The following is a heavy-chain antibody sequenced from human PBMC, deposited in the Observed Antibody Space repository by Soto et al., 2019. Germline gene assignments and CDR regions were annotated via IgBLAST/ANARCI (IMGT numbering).Heavy chain of an antibody. D-gene: IGHD3-10*01. V-gene: IGHV3-23*01. Sequence: PGGSLRLSCAASGFTFSSYAMSWVRQAPGKGLEWVSTITDTGGDTKYADSVRGRFTMSRDNSKKTLYLQMNSLRVEDSALYYCARGSTDSYPGSRIFDFWGRGTLVTVS. J-gene: IGHJ4*02. CDR3: ARGSTDSYPGSRIFDF. CDR1: GFTFSSYA. CDR2: ITDTGGDT.